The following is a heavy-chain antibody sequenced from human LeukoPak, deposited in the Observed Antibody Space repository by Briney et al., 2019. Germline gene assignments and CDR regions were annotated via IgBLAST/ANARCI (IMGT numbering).Heavy chain of an antibody. CDR3: ARLIHYYDSSGYYDY. CDR2: IYSGGST. CDR1: GFTVSSNY. Sequence: GGSLRLSCAASGFTVSSNYMSWVRQAPGKGLEWVSVIYSGGSTYYADSVKGRFTISRDNSKNTLYLQMNSLSAEDTAVYYCARLIHYYDSSGYYDYWGQGTLVTVSS. J-gene: IGHJ4*02. V-gene: IGHV3-53*01. D-gene: IGHD3-22*01.